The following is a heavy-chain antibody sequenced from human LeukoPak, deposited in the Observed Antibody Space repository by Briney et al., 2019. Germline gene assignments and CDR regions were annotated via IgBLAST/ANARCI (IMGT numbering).Heavy chain of an antibody. CDR1: GYTFTGSY. J-gene: IGHJ4*02. D-gene: IGHD5-18*01. CDR2: INPNSGGT. CDR3: ASGYNYGPPY. V-gene: IGHV1-2*02. Sequence: ASVKVSCKASGYTFTGSYMHWVRQAPGHGLEWMGWINPNSGGTNYAQNFQGRVTVTTDTSISTAYMELSRPRSDDTAVYYCASGYNYGPPYWGQGTLVTVSS.